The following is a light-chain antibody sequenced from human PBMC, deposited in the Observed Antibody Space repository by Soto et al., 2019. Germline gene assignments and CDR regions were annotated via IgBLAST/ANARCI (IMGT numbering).Light chain of an antibody. CDR2: DVS. CDR3: SSYTSSSSYVV. J-gene: IGLJ2*01. CDR1: SSDVGGYNY. Sequence: QSALTQPASGYGSPGQSITISCTGTSSDVGGYNYVSGYQQHPGKAPKLMMYDVSNRPSGVSNRFSGSKSGNTASLTISGIQAEDEADNCCSSYTSSSSYVVFGGGTKVTV. V-gene: IGLV2-14*01.